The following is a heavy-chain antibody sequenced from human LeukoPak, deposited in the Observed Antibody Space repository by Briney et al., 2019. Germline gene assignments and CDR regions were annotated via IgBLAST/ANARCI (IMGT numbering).Heavy chain of an antibody. CDR1: GYTFTGYY. D-gene: IGHD3-3*01. Sequence: ASVKVSCKASGYTFTGYYMHWVRQAPGQGLEWMGWINPNSGGTNYAQKFQGRVTMTRDTSISTAYMELSRLRSDDTAVYYCARTIPSLRFLDSRGYYYCGMDVWGQGTTVTVSS. CDR2: INPNSGGT. CDR3: ARTIPSLRFLDSRGYYYCGMDV. J-gene: IGHJ6*02. V-gene: IGHV1-2*02.